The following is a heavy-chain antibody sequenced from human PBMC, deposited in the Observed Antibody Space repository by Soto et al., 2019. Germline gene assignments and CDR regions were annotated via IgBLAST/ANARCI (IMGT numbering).Heavy chain of an antibody. D-gene: IGHD1-20*01. CDR1: GYTFTGYY. Sequence: ASVKVSCKASGYTFTGYYMHWVRQAPGQGLEWMGWINPNSGGTNYAQKFQGRVTMTRDTSISTAYMELSRLRSDDTAVYYCARDTAPAYNWNDDYYYGMDVWGQGTTVTVSS. CDR2: INPNSGGT. J-gene: IGHJ6*02. V-gene: IGHV1-2*02. CDR3: ARDTAPAYNWNDDYYYGMDV.